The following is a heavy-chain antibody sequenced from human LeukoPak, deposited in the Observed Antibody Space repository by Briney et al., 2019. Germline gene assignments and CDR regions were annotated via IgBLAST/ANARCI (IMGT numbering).Heavy chain of an antibody. Sequence: TGGSLRLSCAASGCTFSSYGRNWVRQAPGKGLEWVSYISSSGSTTYYADSVKGRFTISRDNAKSSLYLQVNILRAEDTAVYYCARGTGCDYWGQGTLVTVSS. CDR2: ISSSGSTT. V-gene: IGHV3-48*03. CDR1: GCTFSSYG. J-gene: IGHJ4*02. CDR3: ARGTGCDY. D-gene: IGHD2-8*02.